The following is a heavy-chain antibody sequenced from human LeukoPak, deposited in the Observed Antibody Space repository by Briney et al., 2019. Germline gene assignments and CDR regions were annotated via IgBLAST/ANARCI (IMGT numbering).Heavy chain of an antibody. D-gene: IGHD2-2*01. V-gene: IGHV3-7*01. CDR3: ARGRTSSTSALLY. CDR2: IKQDGSEK. Sequence: GGSLRLSCAASGFTFSSYLMSWVRQAPGKGLEWVANIKQDGSEKYYVDSVKGRFTISRDNAKNSLYLQMNSLRAEDTAVYYCARGRTSSTSALLYWGQGTLVTVSS. CDR1: GFTFSSYL. J-gene: IGHJ4*02.